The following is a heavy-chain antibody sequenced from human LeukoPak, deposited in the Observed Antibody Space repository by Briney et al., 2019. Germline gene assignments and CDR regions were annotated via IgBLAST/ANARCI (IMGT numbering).Heavy chain of an antibody. CDR3: ARAGSHWHYVY. J-gene: IGHJ4*02. CDR1: GFTFSGFS. D-gene: IGHD3-10*01. CDR2: IKQDGGEK. Sequence: GGSLRLSRAASGFTFSGFSMSWVRQSPTKGLEWVANIKQDGGEKYYVDSVKGRFTISRDNAKNSLSLQMNNLRVEDTGVYYCARAGSHWHYVYWGQGTVVTVSS. V-gene: IGHV3-7*01.